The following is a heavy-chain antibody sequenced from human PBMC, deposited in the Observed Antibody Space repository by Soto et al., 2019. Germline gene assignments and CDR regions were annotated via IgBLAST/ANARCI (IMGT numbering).Heavy chain of an antibody. CDR3: ARGSHTGVFGVVDYGMDV. CDR1: GYTFTSYD. J-gene: IGHJ6*02. Sequence: QVQLVQSGAEVKKPGASVKVSCKASGYTFTSYDINWVRQATGQGLEWMGWMNPNSGNTGYAQKFQGRVTRTRNTSISTAYMELSSLRSEATAVYYCARGSHTGVFGVVDYGMDVWGPGTTVTVSS. V-gene: IGHV1-8*01. CDR2: MNPNSGNT. D-gene: IGHD3-3*01.